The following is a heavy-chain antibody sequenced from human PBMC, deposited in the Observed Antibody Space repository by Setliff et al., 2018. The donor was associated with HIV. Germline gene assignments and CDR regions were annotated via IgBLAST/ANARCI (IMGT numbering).Heavy chain of an antibody. D-gene: IGHD3-10*01. CDR3: ARLWFGAPGTDFYYYGMDV. J-gene: IGHJ6*02. CDR1: GFSLSNGRMG. V-gene: IGHV2-26*01. CDR2: IFSNDAK. Sequence: SGPTLVNPTETLTLTCTVTGFSLSNGRMGVSWIRQPPGKALEWLANIFSNDAKSCSTSLRSRLTISKDTSKSQVVLSLSNMDPVDTATYYCARLWFGAPGTDFYYYGMDVWGQGTTVTVSS.